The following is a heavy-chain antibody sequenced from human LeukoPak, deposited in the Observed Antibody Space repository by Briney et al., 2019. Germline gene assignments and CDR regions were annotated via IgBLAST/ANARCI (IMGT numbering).Heavy chain of an antibody. V-gene: IGHV4-34*01. CDR3: ASSGYSSSWYLGTYYYYMDV. CDR1: GGSFSGYY. D-gene: IGHD6-13*01. J-gene: IGHJ6*03. CDR2: INHSGST. Sequence: SETLSLTCAVYGGSFSGYYWSWIRQPPGKGLEWIGEINHSGSTNYNPSLKSRVTISVDTSKNQFSLKLSSVTAADTAVYYCASSGYSSSWYLGTYYYYMDVWGKGTTVTISS.